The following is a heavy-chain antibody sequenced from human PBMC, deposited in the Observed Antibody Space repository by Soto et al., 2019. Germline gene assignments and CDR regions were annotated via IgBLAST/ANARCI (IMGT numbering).Heavy chain of an antibody. D-gene: IGHD5-12*01. CDR3: ERISGYDIDY. Sequence: PSETLSLTCAVYGGSFSGYYWSWIRQPPGKGLEWIGEINHSGSTNYNPSLKSRVTISVDTSKNQFSLKLSSVTAADTAVHYCERISGYDIDYWGQGTLVPVSS. CDR2: INHSGST. V-gene: IGHV4-34*01. CDR1: GGSFSGYY. J-gene: IGHJ4*02.